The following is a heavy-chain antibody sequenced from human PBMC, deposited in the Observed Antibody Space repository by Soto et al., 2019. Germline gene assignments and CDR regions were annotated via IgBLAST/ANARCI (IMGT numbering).Heavy chain of an antibody. J-gene: IGHJ6*03. Sequence: SETLSLTCTVSGGSISSSSYYWGWIRQPPGKGLEWIGSIYYSGSTYYNPSLKSRVTISVDTSKNQFSLKLSSVTAADTAVYYCARRDLAAAGNDYYYYMDVWGKGTTVTVSS. CDR1: GGSISSSSYY. CDR3: ARRDLAAAGNDYYYYMDV. CDR2: IYYSGST. D-gene: IGHD6-13*01. V-gene: IGHV4-39*01.